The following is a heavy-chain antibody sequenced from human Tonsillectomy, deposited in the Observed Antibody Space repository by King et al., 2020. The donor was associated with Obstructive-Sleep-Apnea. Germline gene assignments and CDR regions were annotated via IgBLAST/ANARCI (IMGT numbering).Heavy chain of an antibody. V-gene: IGHV3-48*01. D-gene: IGHD2-8*01. J-gene: IGHJ5*02. CDR3: TRGQVSLDNWFDP. Sequence: VQLVESGGGLVQPGGRSLRLSCAASGFIFSTYGMTWVRQAPGKGLEWVSYISGDSSTIHYADSVKGRFTISRDNAESLLYLQMSSLRAEDTALYYCTRGQVSLDNWFDPWGQGTLVTVSS. CDR1: GFIFSTYG. CDR2: ISGDSSTI.